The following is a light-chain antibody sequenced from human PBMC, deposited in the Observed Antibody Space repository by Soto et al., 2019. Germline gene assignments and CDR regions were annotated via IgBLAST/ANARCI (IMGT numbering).Light chain of an antibody. J-gene: IGKJ4*02. CDR2: AAS. CDR3: QQSYSTPPT. V-gene: IGKV1-39*01. CDR1: QSISSY. Sequence: DIQMTQYPAYLSSSVGDIVFITCRASQSISSYLNWYQQKPGKAPKLLIYAASSLQSGVPSRFSGSGSGTDFTLTISSLQPEDFATYYCQQSYSTPPTFGGGTKV.